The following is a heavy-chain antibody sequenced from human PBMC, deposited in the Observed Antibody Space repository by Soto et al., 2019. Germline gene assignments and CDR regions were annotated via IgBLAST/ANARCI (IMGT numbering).Heavy chain of an antibody. Sequence: QVQLVQSGGGVVQPGRSLRLSCAASGFTFSGYGMHWVRQAPGKGLEWVAVISYDGNNEYYADSVKGRFTISRDNSKNTLYLQMNGLRAEDRAVYYCAKDRSGWLGAFDIWGQGTVVIVSS. CDR1: GFTFSGYG. CDR3: AKDRSGWLGAFDI. CDR2: ISYDGNNE. V-gene: IGHV3-30*18. J-gene: IGHJ3*02. D-gene: IGHD6-19*01.